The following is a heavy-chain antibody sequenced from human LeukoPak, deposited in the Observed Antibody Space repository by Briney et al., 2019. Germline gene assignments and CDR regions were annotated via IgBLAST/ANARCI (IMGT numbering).Heavy chain of an antibody. CDR3: AREASGNYHVFDS. D-gene: IGHD1-26*01. V-gene: IGHV3-11*04. CDR2: ITNSGRST. Sequence: PGGSLRLSCEASGFSFSNYFISWIRQAPGKGLEWVSYITNSGRSTNYADAVKGRFTISRDNAKKSAYLEMTDLRAEDTAVYYCAREASGNYHVFDSWGQGTLVTVSS. CDR1: GFSFSNYF. J-gene: IGHJ4*02.